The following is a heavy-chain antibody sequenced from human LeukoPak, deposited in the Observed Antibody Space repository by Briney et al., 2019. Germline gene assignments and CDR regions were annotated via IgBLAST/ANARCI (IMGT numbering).Heavy chain of an antibody. CDR1: GFIFSSYA. Sequence: GGSLRLSCAASGFIFSSYAMSWVRQAPGKGLEWVSVISGSGGSTYYADSVKGRFTISRDNSKNTLYLQMNSLRAEDTAVYYCAKDVYDSSCSNFDYWGQGTLVTVSS. J-gene: IGHJ4*02. CDR3: AKDVYDSSCSNFDY. CDR2: ISGSGGST. D-gene: IGHD3-22*01. V-gene: IGHV3-23*01.